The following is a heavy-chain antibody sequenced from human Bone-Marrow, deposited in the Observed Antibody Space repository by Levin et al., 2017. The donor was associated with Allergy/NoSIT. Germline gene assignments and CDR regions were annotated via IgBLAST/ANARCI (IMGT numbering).Heavy chain of an antibody. CDR1: GGSISSSSYY. D-gene: IGHD6-19*01. CDR2: IYYSGST. CDR3: ARQIQIAVEYFDY. V-gene: IGHV4-39*01. Sequence: SQTLSLTCTVSGGSISSSSYYWGWIRQPPGKGLEWIGSIYYSGSTYYNPSLKSRVTISVDTSKNQFSLKLSSVTAADTAVYYCARQIQIAVEYFDYWGQGTLVTVSS. J-gene: IGHJ4*02.